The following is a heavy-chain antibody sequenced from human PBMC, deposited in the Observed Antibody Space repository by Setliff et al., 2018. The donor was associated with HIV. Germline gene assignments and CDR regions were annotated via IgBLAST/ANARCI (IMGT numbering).Heavy chain of an antibody. Sequence: SVKVSCKASGGTFRGYAISWVRQAPGQGLEWMGGIISIFGTENYAQKFQGRVTITEDESTNTAYMELSSLTSDDTAVYYCARDQGEVTRACWHWGQGTLVTVPQ. CDR2: IISIFGTE. CDR3: ARDQGEVTRACWH. D-gene: IGHD2-21*02. V-gene: IGHV1-69*13. CDR1: GGTFRGYA. J-gene: IGHJ1*01.